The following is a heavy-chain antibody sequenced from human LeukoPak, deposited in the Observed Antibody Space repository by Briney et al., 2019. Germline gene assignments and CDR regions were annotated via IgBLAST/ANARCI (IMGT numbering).Heavy chain of an antibody. V-gene: IGHV3-23*01. CDR3: AKEPPCSECLYWYFDL. Sequence: GGSLRLSCAASGLTFNNFAMNWVRQAPGKGLEWVSVISGNGDSTYYADSAKGRFTISRDNSKNTLYLQMNRLKVEDTAVYYCAKEPPCSECLYWYFDLWGRGTLVTVSS. CDR1: GLTFNNFA. J-gene: IGHJ2*01. D-gene: IGHD3-3*01. CDR2: ISGNGDST.